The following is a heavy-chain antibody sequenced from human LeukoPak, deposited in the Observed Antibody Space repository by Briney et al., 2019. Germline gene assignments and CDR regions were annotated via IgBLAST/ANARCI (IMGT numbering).Heavy chain of an antibody. CDR3: ARVSYDILTGYSYIDY. J-gene: IGHJ4*02. Sequence: GGSLRLSCAASGFTFSSYSMNWVRQAPGKGLEWVSSIRSSSSYIYYADSVKGRFTISRDKAKNSLYLQMNSLRAEDTAVYYCARVSYDILTGYSYIDYWGQGTLVTVSS. CDR1: GFTFSSYS. D-gene: IGHD3-9*01. CDR2: IRSSSSYI. V-gene: IGHV3-21*01.